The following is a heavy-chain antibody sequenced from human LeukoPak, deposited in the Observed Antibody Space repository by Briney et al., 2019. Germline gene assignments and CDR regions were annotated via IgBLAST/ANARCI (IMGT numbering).Heavy chain of an antibody. CDR3: ARARGNLFWSGYYYMDV. CDR2: IYYSGST. J-gene: IGHJ6*03. CDR1: GGSISSYY. D-gene: IGHD3-3*01. V-gene: IGHV4-59*01. Sequence: KPSETLSLTCTVSGGSISSYYWSWIRQPPGKGLEWIGYIYYSGSTNYNPSLKSRVTISVDTSKNQFSLKLSSVTAADTAVYYCARARGNLFWSGYYYMDVWGKGTTVTVSS.